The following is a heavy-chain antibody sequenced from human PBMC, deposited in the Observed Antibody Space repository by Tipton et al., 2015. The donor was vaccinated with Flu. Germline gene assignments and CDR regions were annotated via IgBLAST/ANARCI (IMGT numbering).Heavy chain of an antibody. CDR2: VYLTGTT. Sequence: TLSLTCIVSGFSISSGYNWGWIRQPPGKGLEWIGSVYLTGTTFYNPSLRRRVTISVDTSKNQFSLKLTSVTAADTAVYYCAREGAYYYDNSGYDYWGQGTLVTVSS. J-gene: IGHJ4*02. CDR1: GFSISSGYN. D-gene: IGHD3-22*01. V-gene: IGHV4-38-2*02. CDR3: AREGAYYYDNSGYDY.